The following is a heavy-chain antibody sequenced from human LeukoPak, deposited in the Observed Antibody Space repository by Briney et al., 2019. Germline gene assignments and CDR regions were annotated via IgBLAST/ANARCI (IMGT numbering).Heavy chain of an antibody. Sequence: GRSLRLSCAASGLAFSTYTMHWVRQAPGKGLEWLAVLSHDGSNEDSADSVKGRFTTSRDNTNTTLHLIMNTLGTESTANYYCAKVSCVGRCHRRNYCDPWGGGTLVTVSS. CDR3: AKVSCVGRCHRRNYCDP. CDR2: LSHDGSNE. CDR1: GLAFSTYT. V-gene: IGHV3-30-3*01. D-gene: IGHD1-7*01. J-gene: IGHJ5*02.